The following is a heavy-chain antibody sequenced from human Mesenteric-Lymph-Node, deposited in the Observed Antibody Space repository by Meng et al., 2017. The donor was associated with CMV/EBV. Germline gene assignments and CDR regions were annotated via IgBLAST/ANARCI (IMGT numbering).Heavy chain of an antibody. J-gene: IGHJ6*02. V-gene: IGHV4-61*01. CDR1: GGPVSSGSYY. D-gene: IGHD3-22*01. CDR3: ARDKENYYDSSGYPTDYGMDV. Sequence: GSLRLSCTVSGGPVSSGSYYWSWIRQPPGKGLEWIGYIYYSGSTNYNPSLKSRVTISVDTSKNQFSLKLSSVTAADTAVYYCARDKENYYDSSGYPTDYGMDVWGQGTTVTVSS. CDR2: IYYSGST.